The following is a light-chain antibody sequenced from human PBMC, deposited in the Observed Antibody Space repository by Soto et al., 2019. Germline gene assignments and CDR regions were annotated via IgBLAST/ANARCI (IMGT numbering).Light chain of an antibody. V-gene: IGLV1-40*01. J-gene: IGLJ2*01. CDR1: SSNIGAGYD. Sequence: QSVLTQPPSVSGAPGQRVTISCTGSSSNIGAGYDVHWYQQLPGTAPKLLIYGNSNRPSGVPDRFSGPKSGTSASLAITGLQAEDEADYYCQSYDSSLSGRGVFGGGTQLTVL. CDR3: QSYDSSLSGRGV. CDR2: GNS.